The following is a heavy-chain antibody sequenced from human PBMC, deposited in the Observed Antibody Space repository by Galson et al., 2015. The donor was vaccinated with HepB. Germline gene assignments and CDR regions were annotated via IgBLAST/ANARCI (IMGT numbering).Heavy chain of an antibody. CDR3: ARAVREIEWQDYYYYYGMDV. V-gene: IGHV1-69*06. CDR2: IIPIFGTA. D-gene: IGHD5-24*01. J-gene: IGHJ6*02. Sequence: SCKASGGTFSSYAISWVRQAPGQGLEWMGGIIPIFGTANYAQKFQGRVTITADKSTSTAYMELSSLRSEDTAVYYCARAVREIEWQDYYYYYGMDVWGQGTTVTVSS. CDR1: GGTFSSYA.